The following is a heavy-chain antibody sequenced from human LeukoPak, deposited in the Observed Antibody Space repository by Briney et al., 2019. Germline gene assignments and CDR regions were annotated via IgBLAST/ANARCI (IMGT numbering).Heavy chain of an antibody. V-gene: IGHV4-39*01. J-gene: IGHJ4*02. CDR2: IYYSGST. Sequence: SETLSLTCTVSGGSIGSSSYYWGWIRQPPGTGLEWIGSIYYSGSTYYNPSLKSRVTISVDTSKNQFSLKLSSATAADTAVYYCATIAAARGPDDYWGQGTLVTVSS. CDR3: ATIAAARGPDDY. CDR1: GGSIGSSSYY. D-gene: IGHD6-13*01.